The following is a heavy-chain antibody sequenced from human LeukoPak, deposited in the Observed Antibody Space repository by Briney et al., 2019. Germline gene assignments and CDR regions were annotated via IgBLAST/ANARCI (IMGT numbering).Heavy chain of an antibody. D-gene: IGHD1-26*01. V-gene: IGHV3-30*02. CDR1: GFTFSSYG. J-gene: IGHJ4*02. CDR3: ANDKSGYIYN. CDR2: IRYDGSNK. Sequence: GGSLRLSCAASGFTFSSYGMHWVRQAPGKGLEWVAFIRYDGSNKYYADSVKGRFTISRDNSKNTLYLQMNFLRAEDTAIYYCANDKSGYIYNWGQGALVTVSS.